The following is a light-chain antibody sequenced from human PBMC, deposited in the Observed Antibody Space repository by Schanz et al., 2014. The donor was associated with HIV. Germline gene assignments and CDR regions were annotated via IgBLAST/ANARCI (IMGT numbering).Light chain of an antibody. Sequence: QSALAQPASVSGSPGQSITISCTGTSSDVGGYNYVPWYQRHPGKAPKLMIYDVSNRPSGVSNRFSGSKSGNTASLTISGLQAEDEADYYCCSYAGSSTLVFGGGTKVTVL. CDR1: SSDVGGYNY. J-gene: IGLJ2*01. CDR3: CSYAGSSTLV. CDR2: DVS. V-gene: IGLV2-14*03.